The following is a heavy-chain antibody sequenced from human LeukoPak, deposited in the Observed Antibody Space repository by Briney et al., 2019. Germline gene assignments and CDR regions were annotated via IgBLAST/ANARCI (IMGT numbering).Heavy chain of an antibody. V-gene: IGHV1-18*04. D-gene: IGHD6-19*01. CDR2: TSYNGNT. J-gene: IGHJ4*02. Sequence: ASVKVSCKASGYTFSNYGISWVRQAPGLGLEWMGWTSYNGNTNYAQKFQDIVTMTTDTSTTTAYMELRSLESDDPAVYYCARHSGSGWQALGYWGQGTLVTVSS. CDR1: GYTFSNYG. CDR3: ARHSGSGWQALGY.